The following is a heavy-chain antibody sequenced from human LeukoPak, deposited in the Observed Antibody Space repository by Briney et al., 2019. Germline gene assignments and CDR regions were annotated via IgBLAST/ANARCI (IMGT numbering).Heavy chain of an antibody. V-gene: IGHV3-23*01. D-gene: IGHD3-10*01. Sequence: GGSLRLSCAASGFTFSSYAMSWVRQAPGKGLERVSSISGTGGSTYYADSVKGRFTISRDNSKNTLFLQMNSLRAEDTALCYCAKHFGSGDYYNFFDDWGQGTLVSVSS. CDR1: GFTFSSYA. CDR2: ISGTGGST. J-gene: IGHJ4*02. CDR3: AKHFGSGDYYNFFDD.